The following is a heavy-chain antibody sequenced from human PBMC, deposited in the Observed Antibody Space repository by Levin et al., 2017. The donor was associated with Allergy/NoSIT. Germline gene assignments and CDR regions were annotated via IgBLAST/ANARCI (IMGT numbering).Heavy chain of an antibody. CDR3: ATFPEDKSRYRAWTY. V-gene: IGHV3-7*01. D-gene: IGHD2-2*02. J-gene: IGHJ4*02. Sequence: GGSLRLSCAASGFTVSKSWMSWVRQAPGKGPEWVANIKQDGSEKEYVDSVKGRFTISRDDAKNSLHLQMNSLRAEDTALYYCATFPEDKSRYRAWTYWGQGTLVIVSS. CDR1: GFTVSKSW. CDR2: IKQDGSEK.